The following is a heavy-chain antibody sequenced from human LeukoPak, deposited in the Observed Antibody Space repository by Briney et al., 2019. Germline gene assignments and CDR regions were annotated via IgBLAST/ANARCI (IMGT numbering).Heavy chain of an antibody. CDR1: GFTFSSYS. J-gene: IGHJ4*02. CDR2: ISSSSSTI. CDR3: ARVGLTTMVRGVIYYFDY. D-gene: IGHD3-10*01. V-gene: IGHV3-48*02. Sequence: GGSLRLSCAASGFTFSSYSMNWVRQAPGKGLEWVSYISSSSSTIYYADSVKGRFTISRDNAKNSLYLQMNSLRDEDTAVYYCARVGLTTMVRGVIYYFDYWGQGTLVTVSS.